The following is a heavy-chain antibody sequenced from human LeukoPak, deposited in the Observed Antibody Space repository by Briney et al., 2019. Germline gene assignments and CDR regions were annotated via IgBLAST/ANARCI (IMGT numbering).Heavy chain of an antibody. CDR2: FYYSGST. V-gene: IGHV4-39*01. D-gene: IGHD2-8*01. CDR3: ARHVKYCTNGVCYTDY. J-gene: IGHJ4*02. Sequence: PSETLSLTCTVSGGSISSYYWGWIRQPPGKGLEWIGSFYYSGSTYYNPSLKSRVTISVDTSKNQFSLKLSSVTAADTAVYFCARHVKYCTNGVCYTDYWGQGTLVTVSS. CDR1: GGSISSYY.